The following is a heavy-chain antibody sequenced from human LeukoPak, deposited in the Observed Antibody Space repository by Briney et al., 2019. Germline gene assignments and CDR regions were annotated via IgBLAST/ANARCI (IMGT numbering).Heavy chain of an antibody. V-gene: IGHV3-9*01. Sequence: GGSLRPSCAGSGFIFNNYAMHWVRQPPGKGLEWVSGISWNSGTIDYADSVRGRFTISRDNAKNSLYLQMDSLRVEDTAFYYCAKDNRRHYTSGPNPDSLHWGQGALVTVSS. J-gene: IGHJ4*02. CDR3: AKDNRRHYTSGPNPDSLH. CDR1: GFIFNNYA. D-gene: IGHD6-19*01. CDR2: ISWNSGTI.